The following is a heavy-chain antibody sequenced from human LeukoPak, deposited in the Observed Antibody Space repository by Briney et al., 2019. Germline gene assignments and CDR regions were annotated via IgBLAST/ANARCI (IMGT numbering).Heavy chain of an antibody. V-gene: IGHV3-21*01. CDR3: AREKGGDYDFWSGYPAYYYYGMDV. D-gene: IGHD3-3*01. CDR2: ISSSSSYI. J-gene: IGHJ6*02. CDR1: GFTFSSYS. Sequence: GGSLRLSCAASGFTFSSYSMNWVRQAPGKGLEWVSSISSSSSYIYYADSVKGRFTISRDNAKNSLYLQTNSLRAEDTAVYYCAREKGGDYDFWSGYPAYYYYGMDVWGQGTTVTVSS.